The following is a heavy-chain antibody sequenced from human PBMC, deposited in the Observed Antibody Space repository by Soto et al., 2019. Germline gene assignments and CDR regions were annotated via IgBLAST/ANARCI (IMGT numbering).Heavy chain of an antibody. V-gene: IGHV4-31*03. Sequence: QVQLQESGPGLVKPSQTLSLTCTVSGGSISSGGYYWSWIRQHPGKGLEWIGYIYYGGSTYYNPSLKSRVTISVDTSKNQFSLKLRSVTAADTAVYYCATGTNGVSKRSNWFDPWGQGTLVTVSS. CDR1: GGSISSGGYY. D-gene: IGHD2-8*01. CDR3: ATGTNGVSKRSNWFDP. CDR2: IYYGGST. J-gene: IGHJ5*02.